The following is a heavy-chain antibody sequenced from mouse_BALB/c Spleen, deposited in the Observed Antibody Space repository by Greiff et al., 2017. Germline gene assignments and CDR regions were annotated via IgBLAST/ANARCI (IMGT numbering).Heavy chain of an antibody. CDR2: ISYSGST. Sequence: EVKLQESGPGLVKPSQSLSLTCTVTGYSITSDYAWNWIRQFPGNKLEWMGYISYSGSTSYNPSLKSRISITRDTSKNQFFLQLNSVTTEDTATYDCARSEGFAYWGQGTLVTVSA. J-gene: IGHJ3*01. V-gene: IGHV3-2*02. CDR3: ARSEGFAY. CDR1: GYSITSDYA.